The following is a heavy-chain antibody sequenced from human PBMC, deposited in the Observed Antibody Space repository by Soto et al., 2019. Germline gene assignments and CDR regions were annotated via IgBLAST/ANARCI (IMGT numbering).Heavy chain of an antibody. J-gene: IGHJ3*02. CDR2: IYYSGST. V-gene: IGHV4-30-4*01. CDR1: GGSISSGDYY. Sequence: PSETLSLTCTVSGGSISSGDYYWSWIRQPPGKGLEWIGYIYYSGSTYYNPSLKSRVTISVDTSKNQFSLKLSSVTAADTAVYYCARDPTTMVRGVTDAFDIWGQGTMVTVS. CDR3: ARDPTTMVRGVTDAFDI. D-gene: IGHD3-10*01.